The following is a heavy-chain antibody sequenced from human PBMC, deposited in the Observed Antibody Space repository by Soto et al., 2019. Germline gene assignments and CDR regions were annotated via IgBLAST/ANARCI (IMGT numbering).Heavy chain of an antibody. J-gene: IGHJ5*02. Sequence: QVQLQQWGAGLLKPSETLSLTCAVYGGSFSGYYWSWIRQPPGKGLEWIGEINHSGSTNYNPSLKSRLTISVDTSKNQFSQKLGSVTAADTAVYYCARGRIPRYRSGWWRWFDPWGQGTLVTVSS. CDR1: GGSFSGYY. D-gene: IGHD6-19*01. CDR2: INHSGST. V-gene: IGHV4-34*01. CDR3: ARGRIPRYRSGWWRWFDP.